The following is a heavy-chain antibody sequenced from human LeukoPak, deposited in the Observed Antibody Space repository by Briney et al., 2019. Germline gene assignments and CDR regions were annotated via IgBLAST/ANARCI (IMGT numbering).Heavy chain of an antibody. D-gene: IGHD2-2*01. Sequence: PSETLSLTCTVSGGSYYWSWIRQPPGKGLEWIGFVYYSGNTNYNPSLKSRVTISLDTSKNQFSLKLRSVTTADTAVYYCARGRYQLDYWGQGTLVTVSS. CDR1: GGSYY. CDR2: VYYSGNT. CDR3: ARGRYQLDY. V-gene: IGHV4-59*01. J-gene: IGHJ4*02.